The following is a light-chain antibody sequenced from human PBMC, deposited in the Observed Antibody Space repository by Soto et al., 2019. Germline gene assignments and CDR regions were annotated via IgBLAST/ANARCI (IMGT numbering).Light chain of an antibody. Sequence: EIQMTQSPSSLSASLGDRVTITCQASQDINDYSNWYQQKPGKAPRLLIYGASFLEVGVPSRFSGSGSGTHFTLTISSQQPEDVATYYCQQYDSLPYTFGQWTRLEIK. CDR1: QDINDY. CDR2: GAS. V-gene: IGKV1-33*01. CDR3: QQYDSLPYT. J-gene: IGKJ2*01.